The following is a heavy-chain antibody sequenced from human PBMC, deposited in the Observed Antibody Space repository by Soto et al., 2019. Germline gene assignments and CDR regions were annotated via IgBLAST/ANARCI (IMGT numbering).Heavy chain of an antibody. D-gene: IGHD3-9*01. CDR1: GYSFTSYW. CDR3: ARHSKYYDILTGFYGMDV. V-gene: IGHV5-51*01. J-gene: IGHJ6*02. Sequence: GESLKISCNGSGYSFTSYWIGWVRQMPGKGLEWMGIIYPGDSDTRYSPSFQGQVTISADKSISTAYLQWSSLKASDTAMYYCARHSKYYDILTGFYGMDVWGQGTTVTVSS. CDR2: IYPGDSDT.